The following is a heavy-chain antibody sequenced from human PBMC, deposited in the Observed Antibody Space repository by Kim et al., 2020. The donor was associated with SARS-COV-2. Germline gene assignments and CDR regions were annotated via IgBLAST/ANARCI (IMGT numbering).Heavy chain of an antibody. Sequence: GGSLRLSCAASGFTFSNSWMHWVRQAPGKGLVWVSEFSSDVSSTTYADSVKGRFTISRDNAKNTLYLQRNSLRVEDTAVYYCVRDQAYCSSTSCPFYYWGQGTLVTVSS. V-gene: IGHV3-74*01. D-gene: IGHD2-2*01. CDR3: VRDQAYCSSTSCPFYY. J-gene: IGHJ4*02. CDR1: GFTFSNSW. CDR2: FSSDVSST.